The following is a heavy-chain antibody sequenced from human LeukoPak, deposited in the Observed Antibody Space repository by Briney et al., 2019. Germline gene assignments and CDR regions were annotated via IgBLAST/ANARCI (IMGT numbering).Heavy chain of an antibody. V-gene: IGHV3-30*02. D-gene: IGHD5-24*01. CDR1: GVTFSRSG. CDR2: IRYDGSHK. CDR3: AKDQYGYNYEFATDAFDV. Sequence: PGGSLRLSCTASGVTFSRSGMHWVRQAPGKGLEWVAFIRYDGSHKYYADSVKGRFTISRDNSKNTLYLQMSNLKPDDMAVYYCAKDQYGYNYEFATDAFDVWGQGTMVTVSS. J-gene: IGHJ3*01.